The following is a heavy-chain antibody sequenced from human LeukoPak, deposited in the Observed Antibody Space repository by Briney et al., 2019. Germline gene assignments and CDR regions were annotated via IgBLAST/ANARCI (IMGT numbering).Heavy chain of an antibody. D-gene: IGHD3-22*01. CDR1: GFTVSSNY. CDR3: ARGPHYYDSSGYPYYFDY. J-gene: IGHJ4*02. CDR2: IYSGGST. Sequence: GGSLRLSCAASGFTVSSNYMSWVRQAPGKGLEWVSVIYSGGSTYYADSVKGRFTISRDNSKNTLYLQMNSLRAEDTAVYYCARGPHYYDSSGYPYYFDYWGQGTLVTVSS. V-gene: IGHV3-66*01.